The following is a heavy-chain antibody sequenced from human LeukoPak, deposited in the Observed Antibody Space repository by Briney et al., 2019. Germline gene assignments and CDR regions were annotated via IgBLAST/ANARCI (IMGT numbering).Heavy chain of an antibody. Sequence: GGSLRLSCAASGFTFSSYAMSWVRQAPGKGLEWVSAISGSGGSTYYADSVKGRFTISRDNSKNTLYLQMSSLRAEDTAVYYCAKSGAASVYYYYGMDVWGQGTTVTVSS. CDR1: GFTFSSYA. D-gene: IGHD2-15*01. J-gene: IGHJ6*02. V-gene: IGHV3-23*01. CDR3: AKSGAASVYYYYGMDV. CDR2: ISGSGGST.